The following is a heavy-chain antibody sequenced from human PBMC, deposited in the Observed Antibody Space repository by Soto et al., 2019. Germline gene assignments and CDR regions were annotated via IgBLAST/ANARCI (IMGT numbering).Heavy chain of an antibody. CDR1: GGSISINSYY. CDR3: ASGSTVAPGDF. J-gene: IGHJ4*02. Sequence: LSLTCTVSGGSISINSYYGGWIRQPPGKGLEWIGCAHSTGSTYYNPSLKSRVTINVDTSKNQFSLKLTSVTAADTAVYYCASGSTVAPGDFCGQGTLVTVSS. D-gene: IGHD4-17*01. CDR2: AHSTGST. V-gene: IGHV4-39*01.